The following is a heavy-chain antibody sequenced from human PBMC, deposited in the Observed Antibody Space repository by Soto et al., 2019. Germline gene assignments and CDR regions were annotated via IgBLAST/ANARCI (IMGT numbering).Heavy chain of an antibody. CDR2: ISSSSSYI. D-gene: IGHD6-19*01. CDR3: ARDRIAVAGTLPGY. J-gene: IGHJ4*02. Sequence: EVQLVESGGGLVKPGGSLRLSCAASGFTFSSNSMNWVRQAPGKGLEWVSSISSSSSYIYYADSVKGRFTISRDNVKNSLYLQMNSLRAEDTAVYYCARDRIAVAGTLPGYWGQGTLVTVSS. V-gene: IGHV3-21*01. CDR1: GFTFSSNS.